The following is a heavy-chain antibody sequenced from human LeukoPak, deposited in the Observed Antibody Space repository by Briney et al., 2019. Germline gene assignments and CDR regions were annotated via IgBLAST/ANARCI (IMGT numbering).Heavy chain of an antibody. D-gene: IGHD3-22*01. CDR1: GFTFSSYG. V-gene: IGHV3-33*01. CDR2: IWHDGSKK. Sequence: GGSLRLSCAASGFTFSSYGMHGVRQAPGKGLEWVAVIWHDGSKKYYGDSVKGPFTISRDNSKNTLYLQMNRLRAEDTAVYYCARVRGDSSGFDYWGQGTLVTVPS. CDR3: ARVRGDSSGFDY. J-gene: IGHJ4*02.